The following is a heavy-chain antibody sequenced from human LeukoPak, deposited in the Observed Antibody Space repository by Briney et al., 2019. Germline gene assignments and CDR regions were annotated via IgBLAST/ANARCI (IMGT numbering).Heavy chain of an antibody. CDR2: IYQSGST. D-gene: IGHD3-16*02. J-gene: IGHJ4*02. CDR3: ARARGDDYVWGSYRYSFDY. CDR1: GYSIRNGYN. Sequence: SETLSLTCTVSGYSIRNGYNWGWIRLSPGKGLEWLGSIYQSGSTYDNPSLKSRVSLSIDTSKNQFSLKLTSVTAADTAVYYCARARGDDYVWGSYRYSFDYWGQGTLVTVSS. V-gene: IGHV4-38-2*02.